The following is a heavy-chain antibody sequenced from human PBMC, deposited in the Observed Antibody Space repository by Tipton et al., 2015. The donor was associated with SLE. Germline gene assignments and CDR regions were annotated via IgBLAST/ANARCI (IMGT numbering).Heavy chain of an antibody. J-gene: IGHJ4*02. Sequence: SLRLSCAASGFDVTTNYMTWVRQAPGKGLEWVSAIYSEGTGGNTYYTDSVKVRFTISRDNSNLYLQMNSLRAEDTAVYYCARDDGNYNFWSGYLNYWGQGTLVTVSS. D-gene: IGHD3-3*01. CDR3: ARDDGNYNFWSGYLNY. CDR2: IYSEGTGGNT. V-gene: IGHV3-66*02. CDR1: GFDVTTNY.